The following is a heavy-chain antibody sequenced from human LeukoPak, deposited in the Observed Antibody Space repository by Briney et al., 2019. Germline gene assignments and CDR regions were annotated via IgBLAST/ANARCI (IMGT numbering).Heavy chain of an antibody. CDR3: ARADLQGLLWFGELD. CDR2: ISSSSSYI. Sequence: GGSLRLSCAASGFTFSSYSMNWVRQAPGKGLEWVSCISSSSSYIYYADSVKGRFTISRDNSKNTLYLQMNSLRAEDTAVYYCARADLQGLLWFGELDWGQGTLVTVSS. CDR1: GFTFSSYS. D-gene: IGHD3-10*01. J-gene: IGHJ4*02. V-gene: IGHV3-21*04.